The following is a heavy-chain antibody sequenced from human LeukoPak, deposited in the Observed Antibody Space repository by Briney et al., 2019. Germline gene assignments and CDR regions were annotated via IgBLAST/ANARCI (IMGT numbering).Heavy chain of an antibody. J-gene: IGHJ4*02. CDR1: GFTFNNYW. D-gene: IGHD3-10*01. V-gene: IGHV3-74*01. CDR3: ARGDGSGSYYYY. CDR2: INTDGSST. Sequence: PGGSLRLSCAASGFTFNNYWMHWVRQAPGKGLLWVSRINTDGSSTTYADSVKGRFTISRDNAKNTLYLQMDSLRDEDTAVYYCARGDGSGSYYYYRGQGTLVTVSS.